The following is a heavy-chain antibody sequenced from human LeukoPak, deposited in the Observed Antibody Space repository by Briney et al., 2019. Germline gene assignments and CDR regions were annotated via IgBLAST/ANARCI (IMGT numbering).Heavy chain of an antibody. J-gene: IGHJ6*02. CDR3: ARAGGGPLGFCSSTSCYFYHYQPLDV. Sequence: GGSLRLSCAASGFTFKTYSMTWVRQAPGKGLEWVASISTSSTHIYYAASVRGRFTTSRDNAEDSLFLQMNSLRADDTAVYYCARAGGGPLGFCSSTSCYFYHYQPLDVWGQGTTVTVSS. CDR1: GFTFKTYS. D-gene: IGHD2-2*01. V-gene: IGHV3-21*01. CDR2: ISTSSTHI.